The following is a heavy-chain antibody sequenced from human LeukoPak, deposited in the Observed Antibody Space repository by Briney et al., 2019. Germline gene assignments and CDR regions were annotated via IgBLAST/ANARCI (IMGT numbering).Heavy chain of an antibody. Sequence: PGGSMRLSCAASGFTFSTHSISWVRQAPGKGLEWVSSISYSSTYIYYADSVKGRFTISRDNAKNSLYLQMNSLRADDTAVYYCARDKTGTNDAFDIWGLGTMVTVSS. CDR1: GFTFSTHS. V-gene: IGHV3-21*01. D-gene: IGHD1-7*01. CDR2: ISYSSTYI. J-gene: IGHJ3*02. CDR3: ARDKTGTNDAFDI.